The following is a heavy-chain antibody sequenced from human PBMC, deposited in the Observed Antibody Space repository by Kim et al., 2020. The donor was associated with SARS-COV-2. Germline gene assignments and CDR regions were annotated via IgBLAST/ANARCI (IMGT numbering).Heavy chain of an antibody. Sequence: GESLKISCKASGYTFTSYWIAWVRQKPGKGLEWMGIIFPGDSDTRYSPSFLGQVTISADTSISTAYLQWSGLKASDSAMYYCARRYSKSWSFGDYWGQGTLVTVSS. V-gene: IGHV5-51*01. J-gene: IGHJ4*02. CDR1: GYTFTSYW. D-gene: IGHD6-13*01. CDR3: ARRYSKSWSFGDY. CDR2: IFPGDSDT.